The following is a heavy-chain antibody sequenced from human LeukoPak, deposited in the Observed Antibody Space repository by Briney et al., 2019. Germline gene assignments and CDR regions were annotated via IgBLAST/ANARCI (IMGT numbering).Heavy chain of an antibody. J-gene: IGHJ4*02. Sequence: GASVKVSCKASGYTFTDYAMSWVRQAPGQGLESMGWINTGTGNPTYAQDFTGRFVFSVDTSVSTAYLQMNSLKTGDTAVYFCSSGLSVLRSNNTPVDYWGQGTLVTVSS. CDR2: INTGTGNP. CDR3: SSGLSVLRSNNTPVDY. D-gene: IGHD4-17*01. V-gene: IGHV7-4-1*02. CDR1: GYTFTDYA.